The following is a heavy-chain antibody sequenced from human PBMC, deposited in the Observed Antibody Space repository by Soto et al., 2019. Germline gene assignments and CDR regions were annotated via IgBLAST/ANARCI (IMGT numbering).Heavy chain of an antibody. V-gene: IGHV2-5*02. J-gene: IGHJ5*02. Sequence: QITLKESGPTLVKPTHTLTLTCTFSGFSLTTRGVGVGWIRQPPGKALECLALIYWDDDKRYSPSLQSRLSITKDTSKNQVVLTMTNVDPVDTATYYCAHIPNYYQYDWFDPWGQGTLVSVSS. CDR2: IYWDDDK. D-gene: IGHD3-16*01. CDR1: GFSLTTRGVG. CDR3: AHIPNYYQYDWFDP.